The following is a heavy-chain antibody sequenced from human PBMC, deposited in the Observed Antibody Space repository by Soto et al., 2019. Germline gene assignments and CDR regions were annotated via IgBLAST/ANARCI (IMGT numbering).Heavy chain of an antibody. CDR2: ISAYSGNT. D-gene: IGHD1-26*01. V-gene: IGHV1-18*01. CDR1: GYTFLSYG. CDR3: ARNPSGSSFDS. J-gene: IGHJ4*02. Sequence: QVQLVQSGVEVKKPGASVKVSCQASGYTFLSYGISWVRQAPGQGLEWVEWISAYSGNTDYAQRLQDRVTLTTDTSTSTAYMELRNLRSDDTAVYYCARNPSGSSFDSWGQGTLVTVSS.